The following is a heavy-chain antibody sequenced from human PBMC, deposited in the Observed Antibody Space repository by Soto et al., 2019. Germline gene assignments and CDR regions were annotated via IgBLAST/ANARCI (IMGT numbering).Heavy chain of an antibody. J-gene: IGHJ6*02. Sequence: ASVKVSCKASGYTFTSYCISWVRQAPGQGLEWMGWISAYNGNTNYAQKLQGRVTMTTDTSTSTAYMELRSLRSDDTAVYYCASRRSRGGYYYGMDGWGQGTTVTVSS. CDR3: ASRRSRGGYYYGMDG. CDR1: GYTFTSYC. V-gene: IGHV1-18*01. CDR2: ISAYNGNT. D-gene: IGHD2-15*01.